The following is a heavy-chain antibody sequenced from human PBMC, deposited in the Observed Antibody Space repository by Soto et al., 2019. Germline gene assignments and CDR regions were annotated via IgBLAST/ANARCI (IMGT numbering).Heavy chain of an antibody. V-gene: IGHV4-59*01. CDR1: GGSISSYY. Sequence: KGSESMSLTWPVSGGSISSYYWSWIRQPPGKGLGRIGYIYYSGSTNYNPSLKSRVTISVDTSKNPFALKLSSVTAADTAVYYCARGTPPYGDYDDYWGRGTLVTVSS. J-gene: IGHJ4*02. CDR2: IYYSGST. D-gene: IGHD4-17*01. CDR3: ARGTPPYGDYDDY.